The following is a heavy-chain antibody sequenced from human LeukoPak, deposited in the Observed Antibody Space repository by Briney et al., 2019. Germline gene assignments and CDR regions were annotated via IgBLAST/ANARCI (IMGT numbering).Heavy chain of an antibody. Sequence: GGSLRLSCAASGFTFSSYGMHWVRQAPGKGLEWVSFIRYDGNYKYYAESVKGRFTISRDNSKNTVYLQMNSLRPEDTAVYYCARGSGYYLGHFDYWGQGTLVTVSS. CDR1: GFTFSSYG. J-gene: IGHJ4*02. V-gene: IGHV3-30*02. D-gene: IGHD3-22*01. CDR3: ARGSGYYLGHFDY. CDR2: IRYDGNYK.